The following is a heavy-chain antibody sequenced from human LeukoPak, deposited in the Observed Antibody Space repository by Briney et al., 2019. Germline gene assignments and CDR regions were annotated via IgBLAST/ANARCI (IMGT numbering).Heavy chain of an antibody. Sequence: SETLSLTCTVSGGSISSYYWSWIRQPAGKGLEWIGRIYTSGSTDYNPSLKSRVTMSVDTSKNQFSLKLSSVTAADTAVYYCAKVIVVRVNYYYYCYMDVWGKGTTVTVSS. CDR1: GGSISSYY. CDR3: AKVIVVRVNYYYYCYMDV. D-gene: IGHD2/OR15-2a*01. CDR2: IYTSGST. V-gene: IGHV4-4*07. J-gene: IGHJ6*03.